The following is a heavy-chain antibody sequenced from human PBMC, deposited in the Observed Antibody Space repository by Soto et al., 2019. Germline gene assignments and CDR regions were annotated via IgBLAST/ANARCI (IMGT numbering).Heavy chain of an antibody. CDR1: GGSISSGGYS. V-gene: IGHV4-30-2*01. J-gene: IGHJ5*02. D-gene: IGHD3-10*01. CDR2: IYHSGST. CDR3: ARDRKEVRGNNWDEP. Sequence: PSETLSLTCAVCGGSISSGGYSWSWIRQPPGNGLEWIGYIYHSGSTYYNPSLKSRVTISVDRSKNQFSLKLSSVTAADTAVYYCARDRKEVRGNNWDEPWGQGPRVTVSS.